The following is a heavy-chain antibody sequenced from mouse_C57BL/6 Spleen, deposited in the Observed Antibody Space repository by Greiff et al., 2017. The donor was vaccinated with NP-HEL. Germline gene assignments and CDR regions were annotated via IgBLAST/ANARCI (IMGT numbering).Heavy chain of an antibody. CDR2: ISSGSSTI. CDR1: GFTFSDYG. D-gene: IGHD3-2*02. Sequence: VQLKESGGGLVKPGGSLKLSCAASGFTFSDYGMHWVRQAPEKGLEWVAYISSGSSTIYYADTVKGRFTISRDNAKNTLFLQMTSLRSEDTAMYYCARQDSSGYDYAMDYWGQGTSVTVSS. V-gene: IGHV5-17*01. J-gene: IGHJ4*01. CDR3: ARQDSSGYDYAMDY.